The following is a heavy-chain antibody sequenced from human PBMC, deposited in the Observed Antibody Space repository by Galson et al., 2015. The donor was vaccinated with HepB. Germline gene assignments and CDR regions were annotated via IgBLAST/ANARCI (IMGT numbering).Heavy chain of an antibody. V-gene: IGHV1-18*01. CDR2: ISAYNGNT. J-gene: IGHJ4*02. Sequence: SVKVSCKASGYTFTSYGISWVRQAPGQGLEWMGWISAYNGNTNYAQKLQGRVTMTTDTSTSTAYMELRSLRSDDTAVYYCARVSYDILTGYYVSVEGAGVDYWGQGTLVTVSS. CDR1: GYTFTSYG. CDR3: ARVSYDILTGYYVSVEGAGVDY. D-gene: IGHD3-9*01.